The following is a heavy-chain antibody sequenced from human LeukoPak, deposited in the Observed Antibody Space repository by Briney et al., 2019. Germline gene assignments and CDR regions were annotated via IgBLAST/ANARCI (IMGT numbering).Heavy chain of an antibody. V-gene: IGHV3-23*01. D-gene: IGHD2-15*01. J-gene: IGHJ4*01. CDR1: GFTFNNYA. Sequence: GGSLRLSCAASGFTFNNYAMSWVRQAPGKGLEWVSAISGNSGSIYYADSVKGRFTISRDNSKNSLYLQMNSLRAEDTTLYYCAKAAAQNIVVVVAAIHPPHHFAYSGPGNLVTASS. CDR3: AKAAAQNIVVVVAAIHPPHHFAY. CDR2: ISGNSGSI.